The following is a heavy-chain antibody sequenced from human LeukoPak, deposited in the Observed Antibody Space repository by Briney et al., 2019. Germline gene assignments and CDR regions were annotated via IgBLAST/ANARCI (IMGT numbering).Heavy chain of an antibody. Sequence: SQTLSLTCTVSGGSISSGGYYWSWIRQPPGKGLEWIGYINHSGSTYYNPSLKSRVTISVDRSKNQFSLKLSSVTAADTAVYYCAREDVGATRGLDYWGQGTLVTVSS. CDR2: INHSGST. CDR1: GGSISSGGYY. J-gene: IGHJ4*02. D-gene: IGHD1-26*01. V-gene: IGHV4-30-2*01. CDR3: AREDVGATRGLDY.